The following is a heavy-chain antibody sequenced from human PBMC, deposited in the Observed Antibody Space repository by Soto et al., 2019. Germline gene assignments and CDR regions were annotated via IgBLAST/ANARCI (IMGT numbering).Heavy chain of an antibody. V-gene: IGHV3-30-3*01. CDR1: GFTFSSYA. CDR3: ARDSRDGYNFDY. J-gene: IGHJ4*02. Sequence: HPGGSLRLSCAASGFTFSSYAMHWVRQAPGKGLEWVAVISYDGSNKYYADSVKGRFTISRDNSKNTLYLQMNSLRAEDTAVYYCARDSRDGYNFDYWGQGTLVTVSS. D-gene: IGHD5-12*01. CDR2: ISYDGSNK.